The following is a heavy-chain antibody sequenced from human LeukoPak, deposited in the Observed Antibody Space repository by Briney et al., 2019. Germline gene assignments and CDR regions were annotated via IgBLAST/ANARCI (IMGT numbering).Heavy chain of an antibody. Sequence: VGSLRLSCAASGFTFSSYEMNWVRQAPGKGLEWVSYISSSGSTIYYAASVKGRFTISRDNAKKSLYLQMNSLRAEDTAVYYCASAGYSYGRFDYWGQGTLVTVSS. CDR1: GFTFSSYE. J-gene: IGHJ4*02. CDR3: ASAGYSYGRFDY. D-gene: IGHD5-18*01. V-gene: IGHV3-48*03. CDR2: ISSSGSTI.